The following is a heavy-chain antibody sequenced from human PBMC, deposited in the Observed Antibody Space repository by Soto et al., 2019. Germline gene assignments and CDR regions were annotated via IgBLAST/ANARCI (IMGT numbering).Heavy chain of an antibody. CDR1: GFNFNNYG. Sequence: QVQLVESGGGVVQPGRSLRLSCAASGFNFNNYGMHWVRQAPGKGLEWVAVIWNDGNGYYYANSVKGRFTISRDNSKNTVYLKMSSLRAEDTAVYYCARRQISPPTRGAASARGGMDVWGQGTTVTVSS. V-gene: IGHV3-33*01. J-gene: IGHJ6*02. CDR3: ARRQISPPTRGAASARGGMDV. D-gene: IGHD6-13*01. CDR2: IWNDGNGY.